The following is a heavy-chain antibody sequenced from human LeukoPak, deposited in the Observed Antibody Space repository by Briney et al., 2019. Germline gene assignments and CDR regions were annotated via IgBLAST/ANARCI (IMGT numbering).Heavy chain of an antibody. Sequence: SETLSLTCAVYGGSFSGYYWSWIRQPPGKGLEWIGEINHSGSTNYNPSLKSRVTISVDTSKNQFSLKLSSVTAADTAVYYCAKDQTPLYSGSYGFDYWGKGTLVTVSS. V-gene: IGHV4-34*01. D-gene: IGHD1-26*01. CDR1: GGSFSGYY. CDR3: AKDQTPLYSGSYGFDY. CDR2: INHSGST. J-gene: IGHJ4*02.